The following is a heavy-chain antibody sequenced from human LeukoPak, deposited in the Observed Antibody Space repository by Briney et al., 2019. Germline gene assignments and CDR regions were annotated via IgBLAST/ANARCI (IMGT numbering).Heavy chain of an antibody. J-gene: IGHJ4*02. Sequence: GGSLRLSCAASGFTFSSYAMNWVRQAPGKGLEWVSAISGSGGSTYFADSEKGRFTISRDNSKNTLYLQMNSLRAEDTAVYYCAKAGRFWDFDYWGQGILVIAAS. D-gene: IGHD3-10*01. V-gene: IGHV3-23*01. CDR1: GFTFSSYA. CDR3: AKAGRFWDFDY. CDR2: ISGSGGST.